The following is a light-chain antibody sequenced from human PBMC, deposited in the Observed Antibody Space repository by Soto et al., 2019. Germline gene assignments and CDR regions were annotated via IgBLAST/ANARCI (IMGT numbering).Light chain of an antibody. J-gene: IGKJ1*01. CDR2: LGS. Sequence: DIVMTQSPLSLPVTPGEPASISCRSSQSPLHSNGYNYWDWYLQKPGQSPQLLIYLGSNLASGVPDRFSGSGSGTDFTLKISRVEAEDVGVYYCMQALQTPRTFGQATKVEIK. CDR1: QSPLHSNGYNY. V-gene: IGKV2-28*01. CDR3: MQALQTPRT.